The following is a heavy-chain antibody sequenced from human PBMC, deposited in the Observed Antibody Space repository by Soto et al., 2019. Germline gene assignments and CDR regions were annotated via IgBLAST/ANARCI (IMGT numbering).Heavy chain of an antibody. CDR1: GFSVSNNY. Sequence: EVQLVETGGGLIQPGGSLRLSCAASGFSVSNNYMSWVRQAPGKGLEWVSIIHAGGSTYYADSVKGRFTISRDNCKDTVYPQMNGLRGEDTGMYNCASLAVAAGFDPWGQGTLVTVSS. D-gene: IGHD6-19*01. CDR3: ASLAVAAGFDP. V-gene: IGHV3-53*02. J-gene: IGHJ5*02. CDR2: IHAGGST.